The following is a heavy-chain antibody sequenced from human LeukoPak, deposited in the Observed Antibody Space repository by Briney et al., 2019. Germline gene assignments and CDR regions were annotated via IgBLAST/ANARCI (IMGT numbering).Heavy chain of an antibody. CDR2: XXXKSGGT. Sequence: ASVKVSCXASGYTFTXXXXXXXRQAXGQXXXXXXXXXXKSGGTXYXXXXXXXXXXXXDKSISTAYMELSSMRSDDTAVYYCARVRRQYFDWSNALDFDYWGQGTLVTVSS. CDR3: ARVRRQYFDWSNALDFDY. D-gene: IGHD3-9*01. J-gene: IGHJ4*02. V-gene: IGHV1-2*02. CDR1: GYTFTXXX.